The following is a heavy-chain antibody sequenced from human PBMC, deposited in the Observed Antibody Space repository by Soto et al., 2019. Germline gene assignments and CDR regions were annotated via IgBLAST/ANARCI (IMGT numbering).Heavy chain of an antibody. Sequence: SSETLSLTCTVSGGSISGGDYYWSWIRQPPGKGLEWIGYIYYSGSTYYNPSLKSRVTISVDTSKNQFSLKLSSVTAADTAVYYCARDHRDSSGFYGMDVWGQGTTVTSP. CDR1: GGSISGGDYY. D-gene: IGHD3-22*01. CDR3: ARDHRDSSGFYGMDV. CDR2: IYYSGST. V-gene: IGHV4-30-4*01. J-gene: IGHJ6*02.